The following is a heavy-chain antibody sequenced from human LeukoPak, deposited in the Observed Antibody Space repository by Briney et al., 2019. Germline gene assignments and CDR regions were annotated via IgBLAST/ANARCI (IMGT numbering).Heavy chain of an antibody. J-gene: IGHJ4*02. CDR1: GFTFSSYA. Sequence: PGGSLRLSCAASGFTFSSYAMSWVRQAPGKGLEWVSAISGSGGSAYYADSVKGRFTISRDNSKNTLYLQMNSLRAEDTAVYYCAKDLRGGGYFDYWGQGTLVTVSS. CDR3: AKDLRGGGYFDY. D-gene: IGHD3-16*01. CDR2: ISGSGGSA. V-gene: IGHV3-23*01.